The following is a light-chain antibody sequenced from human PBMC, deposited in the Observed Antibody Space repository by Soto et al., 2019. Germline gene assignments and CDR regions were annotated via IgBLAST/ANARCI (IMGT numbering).Light chain of an antibody. CDR2: DAS. V-gene: IGKV3-11*01. CDR3: QQRLHWPIT. J-gene: IGKJ5*01. Sequence: EIVLTQSPATLSFSPGDRVTLSCRASQTVGRYLSWYQHSPGQGPRLLVYDASYRAAGIPARFSGSGSETDFTLTISSLEPEDFAVYYCQQRLHWPITFGQGTRLEIK. CDR1: QTVGRY.